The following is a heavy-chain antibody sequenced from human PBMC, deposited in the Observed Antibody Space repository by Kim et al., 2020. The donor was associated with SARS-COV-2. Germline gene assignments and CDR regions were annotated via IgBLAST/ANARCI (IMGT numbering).Heavy chain of an antibody. D-gene: IGHD3-10*01. V-gene: IGHV3-13*01. CDR3: ARAYYGSGSYYNGYYYYGMDV. Sequence: GGSLRLSCAASGFTFSSYDMHWVRQATGKGLEWVSAIGTAGDTYYPGSVKGRFTISRENAKNSLYLQMNSLRAGDTAVYYCARAYYGSGSYYNGYYYYGMDVWGQGTPVTVSS. CDR2: IGTAGDT. CDR1: GFTFSSYD. J-gene: IGHJ6*02.